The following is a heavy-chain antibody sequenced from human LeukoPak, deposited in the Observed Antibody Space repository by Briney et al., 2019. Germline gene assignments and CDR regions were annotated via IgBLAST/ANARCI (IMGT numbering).Heavy chain of an antibody. J-gene: IGHJ4*02. V-gene: IGHV3-30*18. Sequence: GGSLRLSCAASGFTFSSYGMHWVRQAPGKGLEWVAVISYDGSNKYYADSVKGRFTISRDNSKNTLYLQMNSLRAEDTAVYYCAKDLAKYYYGSGSFGWFDYWGQGTLVTVSS. CDR2: ISYDGSNK. CDR1: GFTFSSYG. CDR3: AKDLAKYYYGSGSFGWFDY. D-gene: IGHD3-10*01.